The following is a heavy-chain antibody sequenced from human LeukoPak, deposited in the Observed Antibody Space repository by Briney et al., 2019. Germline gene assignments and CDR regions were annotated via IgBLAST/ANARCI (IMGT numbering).Heavy chain of an antibody. CDR2: IKHSGST. CDR1: GGSFSGYY. Sequence: KPSETLSLTCAVYGGSFSGYYWSWIRQPPGKGLEWIGEIKHSGSTNYNPSLKSRVTISVDTSKNQFSLKLSSVTAADTAVYYCARGSSYCSSTSCYAGWFDPWGQGTLVTVSS. J-gene: IGHJ5*02. V-gene: IGHV4-34*01. CDR3: ARGSSYCSSTSCYAGWFDP. D-gene: IGHD2-2*01.